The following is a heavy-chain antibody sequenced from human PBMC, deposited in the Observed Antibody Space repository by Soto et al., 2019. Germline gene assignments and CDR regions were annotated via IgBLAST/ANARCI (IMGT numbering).Heavy chain of an antibody. D-gene: IGHD6-13*01. Sequence: QVQLQESGPGLVKPSETLSLTCTVSGGSISSYYWSWIRQPPGKGLEWIGYIYYSGSTKYNPSLKSRVTISVDTSKNQFSLKLSSVTAADAAVYYCARSLGVGYSDYWGQGTLVTVSS. J-gene: IGHJ4*02. CDR2: IYYSGST. CDR3: ARSLGVGYSDY. CDR1: GGSISSYY. V-gene: IGHV4-59*08.